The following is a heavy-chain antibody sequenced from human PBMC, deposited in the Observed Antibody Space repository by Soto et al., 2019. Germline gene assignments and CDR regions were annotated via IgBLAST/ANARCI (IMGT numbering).Heavy chain of an antibody. J-gene: IGHJ4*02. Sequence: SETLSLTCAVYGGSFSGYYWSWIRQPPGKGLEWIGEINHSGSTNYNPSLKSRVTISVDTSKNQFSLKLSSVTAADTAVYYCARKRNTGTGSFDYWGQGTLVTVSS. CDR2: INHSGST. D-gene: IGHD2-8*02. CDR1: GGSFSGYY. V-gene: IGHV4-34*01. CDR3: ARKRNTGTGSFDY.